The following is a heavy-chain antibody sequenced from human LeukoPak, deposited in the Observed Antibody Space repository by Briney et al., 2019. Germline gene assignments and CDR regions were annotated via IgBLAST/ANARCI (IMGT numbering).Heavy chain of an antibody. V-gene: IGHV1-8*03. CDR2: MNPNSGNT. CDR3: ARGRSRHFDY. CDR1: GYTFTKYD. Sequence: ASVKVSCKASGYTFTKYDINWVRQATGQGLEWMGWMNPNSGNTGYAQKFQGRVTITRNTSISTAYMDLSSLRSEDTAVYYCARGRSRHFDYWGQGTLVTVSS. J-gene: IGHJ4*02.